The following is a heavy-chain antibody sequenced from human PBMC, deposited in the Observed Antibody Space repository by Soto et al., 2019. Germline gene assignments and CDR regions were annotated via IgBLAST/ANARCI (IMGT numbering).Heavy chain of an antibody. D-gene: IGHD1-1*01. CDR1: GFSISRNA. Sequence: PGGSLILSCAASGFSISRNAMYWVRQAPGKGLEWVSGISERGDTTHYADSVKGRFTISRDTSKNTLYLQLNALRADDTAVYYCAKDKPGTTSFDYWGQGALVTSPQ. V-gene: IGHV3-23*01. CDR3: AKDKPGTTSFDY. J-gene: IGHJ4*02. CDR2: ISERGDTT.